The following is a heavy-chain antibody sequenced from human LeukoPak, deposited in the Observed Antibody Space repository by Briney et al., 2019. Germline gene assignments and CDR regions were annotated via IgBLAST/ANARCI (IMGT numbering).Heavy chain of an antibody. V-gene: IGHV4-59*01. CDR1: GGSISSYY. D-gene: IGHD3-10*01. J-gene: IGHJ4*02. Sequence: SETLSLTCTVSGGSISSYYWSWIRQPAGKGLEWIGYIYYSGSTNYNPSLKSRVTISVDTSKNQFSLKLSSVTAADTAVYYCARGAIVRGVDYWGQGTLVTVSS. CDR2: IYYSGST. CDR3: ARGAIVRGVDY.